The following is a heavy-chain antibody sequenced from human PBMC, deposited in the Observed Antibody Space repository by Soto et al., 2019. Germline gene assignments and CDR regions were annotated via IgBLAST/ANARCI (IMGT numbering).Heavy chain of an antibody. Sequence: PGGSLRLSCAASGFTYSKHAMTWVRQAPGKGLEWVATISGNGGRTYYADSVKGRFIISRDNSRNLVHLQMNSLRVGDTALYLCARDAYTGLVRPLYFDFWGQGAQVTVSS. D-gene: IGHD1-1*01. CDR1: GFTYSKHA. CDR3: ARDAYTGLVRPLYFDF. J-gene: IGHJ4*02. V-gene: IGHV3-23*01. CDR2: ISGNGGRT.